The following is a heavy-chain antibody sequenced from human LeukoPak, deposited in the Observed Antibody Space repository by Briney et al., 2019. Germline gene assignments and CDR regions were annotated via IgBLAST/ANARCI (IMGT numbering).Heavy chain of an antibody. CDR1: GFTFSSYG. CDR3: ARDEDSNYYYFDY. D-gene: IGHD4-11*01. V-gene: IGHV3-33*01. Sequence: GGSLILSCAASGFTFSSYGMHWVRQAPGKGLEWVAVIWYDGSNKYYADSVKGRFTISRDNSKNTLYLQMNSLRAEDTAVYYCARDEDSNYYYFDYWGQGTLVTVSS. J-gene: IGHJ4*02. CDR2: IWYDGSNK.